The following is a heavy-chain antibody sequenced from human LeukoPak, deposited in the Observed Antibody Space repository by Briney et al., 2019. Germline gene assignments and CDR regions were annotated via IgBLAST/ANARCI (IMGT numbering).Heavy chain of an antibody. J-gene: IGHJ4*02. D-gene: IGHD3-10*01. Sequence: ASVKVSCKASGGTFSSYAISWVRQAPGQGLEWMGGIIPIFGTANYAQKFQGRVTITADESTSTAYMELSSLRSEDTAVYYCATLTPHYYGSGSSDYWGQGTLVTVSS. CDR1: GGTFSSYA. V-gene: IGHV1-69*13. CDR3: ATLTPHYYGSGSSDY. CDR2: IIPIFGTA.